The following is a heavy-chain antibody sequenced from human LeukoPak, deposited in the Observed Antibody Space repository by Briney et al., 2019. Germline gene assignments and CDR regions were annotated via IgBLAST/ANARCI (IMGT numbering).Heavy chain of an antibody. CDR2: INHSGGT. CDR3: ARRFLTGSRWGYFFHYYMDV. Sequence: SETLSLTCAVYGGSFSGFYWSWLRQPPGKGLEWVGEINHSGGTNYNPSLKSRGTISVDASKSQFSLRLSSVTAADTAEYYCARRFLTGSRWGYFFHYYMDVWGKGTTVTVSS. J-gene: IGHJ6*03. CDR1: GGSFSGFY. D-gene: IGHD3-9*01. V-gene: IGHV4-34*01.